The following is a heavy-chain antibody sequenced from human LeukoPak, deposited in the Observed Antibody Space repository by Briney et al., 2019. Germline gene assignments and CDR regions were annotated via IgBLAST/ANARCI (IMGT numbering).Heavy chain of an antibody. V-gene: IGHV1-69*01. CDR3: ATDRGVVSKYDSSGYYLFDY. CDR1: GGTFSSYA. J-gene: IGHJ4*02. Sequence: GASVKVSCKASGGTFSSYAISWVRQAPGQGLEWMGGIIPIFGTANYAQKFQGRVTITADESTSTAYMELSSLRSEDTAVYYCATDRGVVSKYDSSGYYLFDYWGQGTLVTVSS. D-gene: IGHD3-22*01. CDR2: IIPIFGTA.